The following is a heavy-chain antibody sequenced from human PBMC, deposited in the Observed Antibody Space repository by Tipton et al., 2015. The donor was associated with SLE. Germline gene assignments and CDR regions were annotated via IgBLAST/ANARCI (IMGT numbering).Heavy chain of an antibody. J-gene: IGHJ4*02. CDR1: GDSINDYY. CDR2: IFYTGSS. V-gene: IGHV4-59*12. D-gene: IGHD2-21*01. CDR3: ARYIVVVRYFDY. Sequence: GLVKPSETLSLMCSVSGDSINDYYWSWIRQPPGTGLEWIGYIFYTGSSNYNPSLQSRVTISVDTSKNQFSLKLSSVTAADTAVYYCARYIVVVRYFDYWGQGTLVTVSS.